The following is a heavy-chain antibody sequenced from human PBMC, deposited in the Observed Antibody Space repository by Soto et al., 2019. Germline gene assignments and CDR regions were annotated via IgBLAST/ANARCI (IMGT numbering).Heavy chain of an antibody. Sequence: EVQLLESGGGLVQPGGTLRLSCSASGFTFSNYAMSWVRQAPGKGLEWVSGISGSGDSTYYADSVKGRVTISRDNDKSTLYLQLNGLRAEDTYVYYCAKIDGEEQLVTYYYYYAMDVWCQGTTVTVSS. CDR2: ISGSGDST. V-gene: IGHV3-23*01. J-gene: IGHJ6*02. D-gene: IGHD6-13*01. CDR1: GFTFSNYA. CDR3: AKIDGEEQLVTYYYYYAMDV.